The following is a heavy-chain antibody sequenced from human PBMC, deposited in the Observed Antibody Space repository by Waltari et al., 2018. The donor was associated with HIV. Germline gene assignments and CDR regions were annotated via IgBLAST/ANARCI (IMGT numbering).Heavy chain of an antibody. CDR2: INQSGSP. Sequence: QVQLQQWGAGLLKPSETLSLTCAVYGGSFSGYYWSWIRQPPGKGPEWIGEINQSGSPNYNPSLKSRVTISVDTSKNQFSLKLSSVTAADTAVYYCARGRGYCGGDCYFDYWGQGTLVTVSS. CDR3: ARGRGYCGGDCYFDY. D-gene: IGHD2-21*02. CDR1: GGSFSGYY. J-gene: IGHJ4*02. V-gene: IGHV4-34*01.